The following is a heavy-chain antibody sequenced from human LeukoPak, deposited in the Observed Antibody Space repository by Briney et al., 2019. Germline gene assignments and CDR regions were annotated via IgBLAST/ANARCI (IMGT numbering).Heavy chain of an antibody. J-gene: IGHJ4*02. D-gene: IGHD6-13*01. CDR3: ARAPAGSSKYEY. CDR1: GGSISSYS. CDR2: IYATGST. Sequence: SGTLSLTCSVSGGSISSYSWTWIRQPAGKGLEWIGRIYATGSTNYNRSLKSRVTMSVDTSKSQFSLNLRSVTAADTAVYYCARAPAGSSKYEYWGQRILVTVSS. V-gene: IGHV4-4*07.